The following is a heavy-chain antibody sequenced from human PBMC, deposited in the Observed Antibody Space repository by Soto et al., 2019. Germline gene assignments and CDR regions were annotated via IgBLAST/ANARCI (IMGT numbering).Heavy chain of an antibody. V-gene: IGHV3-15*01. J-gene: IGHJ4*02. CDR2: IKSKTDGGTT. Sequence: EVQLVESGGGLVKPGGSLRLSCAASGFALSNAWMSWVRQAPGKGLEWVGRIKSKTDGGTTDCAAPVKGRFIISRDDSKNTLYLQMNSLRPEDTAVYYCTGLPSFSGYWGQGTLVTVSS. CDR3: TGLPSFSGY. CDR1: GFALSNAW. D-gene: IGHD1-26*01.